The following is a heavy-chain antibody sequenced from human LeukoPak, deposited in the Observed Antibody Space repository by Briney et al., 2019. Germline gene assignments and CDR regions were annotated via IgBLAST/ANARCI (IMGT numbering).Heavy chain of an antibody. CDR3: AREAGITMLRGVYDY. V-gene: IGHV3-21*01. J-gene: IGHJ4*02. CDR2: ISSSSSYI. D-gene: IGHD3-10*01. CDR1: GFTFSSYG. Sequence: GGSLRLSCAASGFTFSSYGMRWVRQAPGKGLEWVSSISSSSSYIYYADSVKGRFTISRDNARNSLFLQMDSLRAEDTAVYYCAREAGITMLRGVYDYWGQGTLVTVSS.